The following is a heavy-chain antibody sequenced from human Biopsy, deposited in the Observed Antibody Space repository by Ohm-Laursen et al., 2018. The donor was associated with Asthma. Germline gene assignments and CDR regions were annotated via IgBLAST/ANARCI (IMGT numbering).Heavy chain of an antibody. CDR1: GGFFSGYY. V-gene: IGHV4-34*01. Sequence: SDTLSLTCAVYGGFFSGYYWSWIRQPPGKGLEWIGEINHSGSTNYNPSLKSRVTISVDTSKNQFSLKLSSVTAADTAVYYCARITNDRIAAAGRYYYYGMDVWGQGTTVTVSS. J-gene: IGHJ6*02. CDR3: ARITNDRIAAAGRYYYYGMDV. D-gene: IGHD6-13*01. CDR2: INHSGST.